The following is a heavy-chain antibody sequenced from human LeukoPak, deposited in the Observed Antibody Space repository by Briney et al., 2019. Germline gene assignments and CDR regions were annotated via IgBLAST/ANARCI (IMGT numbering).Heavy chain of an antibody. CDR2: IYYSGNT. J-gene: IGHJ3*02. CDR1: GDSISTSNSY. D-gene: IGHD2-15*01. CDR3: ARYCSGASCHLDALDI. V-gene: IGHV4-39*07. Sequence: SETLSLTCAISGDSISTSNSYWGWICRPPGKGLEWVGSIYYSGNTYYNPSLKSRVTISVDKSKNQFSLKLSSVTAAGTAMYYCARYCSGASCHLDALDIWGQGTMVTVSS.